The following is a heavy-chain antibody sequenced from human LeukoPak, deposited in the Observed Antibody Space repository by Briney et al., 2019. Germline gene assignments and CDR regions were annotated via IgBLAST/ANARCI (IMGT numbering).Heavy chain of an antibody. J-gene: IGHJ4*02. CDR1: VYTFTIYG. CDR3: AREVLVRGTDYFDY. V-gene: IGHV1-18*01. Sequence: ASVTVSFTASVYTFTIYGISWVRQAPGQGRKWMGWISAYNGNTNYAQELQGRVTMTTDTSTSTAYMELRSLRSDDTAVYYCAREVLVRGTDYFDYWGQGTLVTVSS. CDR2: ISAYNGNT. D-gene: IGHD3-10*01.